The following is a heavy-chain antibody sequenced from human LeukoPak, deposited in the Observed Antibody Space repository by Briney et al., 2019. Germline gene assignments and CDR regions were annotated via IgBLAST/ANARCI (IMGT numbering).Heavy chain of an antibody. CDR3: AREWIDVGAAFDI. CDR1: GFTFSNYA. Sequence: GGSLRLSCAASGFTFSNYAMSWVRQAPGKGLEWVAVISYDGSNKYYADSVKGRFTISRDNSKNTLYLQMNSLRAEDTAVYYCAREWIDVGAAFDIWGQGTMVTVSS. V-gene: IGHV3-30-3*01. J-gene: IGHJ3*02. CDR2: ISYDGSNK. D-gene: IGHD2-2*03.